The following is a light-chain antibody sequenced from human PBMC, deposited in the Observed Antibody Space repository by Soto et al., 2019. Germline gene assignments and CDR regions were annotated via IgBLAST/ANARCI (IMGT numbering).Light chain of an antibody. J-gene: IGKJ5*01. Sequence: AIQLTQSPSSLSASVGDRVNITFRASQGISNAVAWYQQKPGKAPKVLIFDSSNLEGGAPSRFSGRGSGTDFSLTISSLQPEDFATYYCQQFDSYPITFGQGTRLEIK. CDR3: QQFDSYPIT. CDR1: QGISNA. CDR2: DSS. V-gene: IGKV1-13*02.